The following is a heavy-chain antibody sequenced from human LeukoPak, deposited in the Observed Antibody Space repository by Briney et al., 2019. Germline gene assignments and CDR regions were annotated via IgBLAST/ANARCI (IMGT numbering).Heavy chain of an antibody. D-gene: IGHD6-13*01. J-gene: IGHJ4*02. CDR3: TTDFLLEQQLEPEFDY. V-gene: IGHV3-15*01. CDR2: IKSKTDGGTT. Sequence: GGSLRLSCAASGFTFSNAWMSWVRQAPGKGLEWVGRIKSKTDGGTTDYAAPVKGRFTISRDDSKNTLYLQMNSLKTEDTAVYYCTTDFLLEQQLEPEFDYWGQGTLVTVSS. CDR1: GFTFSNAW.